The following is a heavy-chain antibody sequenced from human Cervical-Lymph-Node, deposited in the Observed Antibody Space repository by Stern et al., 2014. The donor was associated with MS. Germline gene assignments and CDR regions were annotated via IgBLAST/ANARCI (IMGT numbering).Heavy chain of an antibody. V-gene: IGHV1-69*01. CDR3: TREATAHSGTFDF. Sequence: QVQLGQSGAGMKKPGSSVKVSCKASGGSFSSYAVNWVRQAPGQAPEWMGGIIPMIGAANYAQKCQGRVTLIADESTSTVYMEMISLTSEDTAVYYCTREATAHSGTFDFWGQGTLVTV. D-gene: IGHD1-14*01. CDR1: GGSFSSYA. J-gene: IGHJ4*02. CDR2: IIPMIGAA.